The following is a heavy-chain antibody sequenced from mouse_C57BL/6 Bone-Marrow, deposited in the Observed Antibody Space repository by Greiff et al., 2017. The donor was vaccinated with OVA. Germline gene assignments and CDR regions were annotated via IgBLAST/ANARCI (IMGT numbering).Heavy chain of an antibody. V-gene: IGHV5-9-1*02. CDR1: GFTFSSYA. Sequence: EVKVEESGEGLVKPGGSLKLSCAASGFTFSSYAMSWVRQTPEKRLEWVAYISSGGGYIYYADTVKGRFTISRDNARNTLYLQMSSLKSEDTARDYCTREGYYGSRRGGDVWGTGTTVTVSS. D-gene: IGHD1-1*01. CDR3: TREGYYGSRRGGDV. J-gene: IGHJ1*03. CDR2: ISSGGGYI.